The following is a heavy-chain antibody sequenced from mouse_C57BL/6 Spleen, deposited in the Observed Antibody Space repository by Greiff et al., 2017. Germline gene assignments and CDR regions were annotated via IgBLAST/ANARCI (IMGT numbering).Heavy chain of an antibody. V-gene: IGHV1-39*01. J-gene: IGHJ4*01. D-gene: IGHD1-1*01. CDR3: ARGNYGSSFYAMDY. Sequence: VQLKQSGPELVKPGASVKISCKASGYSFTDYNMNWVKQSHGKSLEWIGVINPNYGTTSYNQKFKGKATLTVDQSSSTAYMQLNSLTSEDSAVYYCARGNYGSSFYAMDYWGQGTSVTVSS. CDR2: INPNYGTT. CDR1: GYSFTDYN.